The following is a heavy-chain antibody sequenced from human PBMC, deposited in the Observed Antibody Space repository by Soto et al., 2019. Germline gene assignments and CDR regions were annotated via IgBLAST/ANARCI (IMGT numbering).Heavy chain of an antibody. Sequence: ASVKVSCKDSGYTLTSYDINWVRQATGQGLEWMGWMNANNGNTDYAQKLQGRVTMTTDTSTSTAYMELRSLRSDDTAVYYCARDLEVTPMAFDIWGQGTMVTVSS. V-gene: IGHV1-18*01. J-gene: IGHJ3*02. CDR1: GYTLTSYD. CDR3: ARDLEVTPMAFDI. CDR2: MNANNGNT. D-gene: IGHD2-21*02.